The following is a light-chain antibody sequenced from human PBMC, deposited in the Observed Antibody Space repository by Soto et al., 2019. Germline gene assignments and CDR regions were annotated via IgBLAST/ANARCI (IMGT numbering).Light chain of an antibody. CDR3: SSKRGSTGV. Sequence: QSALTQPASVSGSPGQTITISCTGTSSDVGGYDYVSWHQQHPGKAPKLMIYDVSKWPSGVSNRFSGSKSGNTASLTISGLQAEDEADYYCSSKRGSTGVFGTGTKVTVL. CDR2: DVS. CDR1: SSDVGGYDY. J-gene: IGLJ1*01. V-gene: IGLV2-14*01.